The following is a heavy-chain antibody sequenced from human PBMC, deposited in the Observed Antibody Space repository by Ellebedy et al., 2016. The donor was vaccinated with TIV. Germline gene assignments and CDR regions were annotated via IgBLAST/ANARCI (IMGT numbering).Heavy chain of an antibody. CDR1: GASINSY. Sequence: MPSETLSLTCTVSGASINSYWNWIRQPPGRGLEYIGYVYYSGKTNYSPSLKDRVTISLDRSKNQFSLNLSSVTAADTAMYYCARQHDPKYNNYMDVWGKGTTVTVSS. CDR2: VYYSGKT. V-gene: IGHV4-59*01. CDR3: ARQHDPKYNNYMDV. J-gene: IGHJ6*03.